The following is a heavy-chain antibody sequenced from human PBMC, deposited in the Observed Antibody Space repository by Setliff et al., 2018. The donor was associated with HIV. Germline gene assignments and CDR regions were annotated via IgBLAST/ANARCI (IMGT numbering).Heavy chain of an antibody. D-gene: IGHD3-22*01. J-gene: IGHJ3*02. V-gene: IGHV5-51*01. CDR3: SRTTRTVYYDSSAYDAFDI. Sequence: PGESLKISCKGSGYYFTTFWIAWVRQMPGKGLEWMGFIYPGDSHTTYSPSFQGQVTISVDTSVSTAYLQWSSLKASDTAMYYCSRTTRTVYYDSSAYDAFDIWGQGTLVTVSS. CDR2: IYPGDSHT. CDR1: GYYFTTFW.